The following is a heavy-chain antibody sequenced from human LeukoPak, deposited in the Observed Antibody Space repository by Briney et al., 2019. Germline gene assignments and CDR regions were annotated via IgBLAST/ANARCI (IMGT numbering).Heavy chain of an antibody. D-gene: IGHD3-22*01. Sequence: PGGSLRLSCAASGFTFSSYGMHWVRQAPGKGLEWVAVIWYDGSNKYYADSVKGRFTISRDNSKNTLYLQMNSLRAEDTAVYYCARGPDSSGYYCVHYYYYMDVWGKGTTVTVSS. CDR3: ARGPDSSGYYCVHYYYYMDV. CDR2: IWYDGSNK. J-gene: IGHJ6*03. V-gene: IGHV3-33*01. CDR1: GFTFSSYG.